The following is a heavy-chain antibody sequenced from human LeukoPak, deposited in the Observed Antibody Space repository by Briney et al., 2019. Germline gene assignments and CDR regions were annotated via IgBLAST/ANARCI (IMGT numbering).Heavy chain of an antibody. Sequence: ASVKVSCKASGYTFTGYYMHWVRQAPGQGLEWMGWINPNSGGTNYAQKFQDRVTMTRDTSISTAYMELSRLRSDDTPVYYCVRAESDVAVTAGTWGQGTLVTVSS. CDR3: VRAESDVAVTAGT. V-gene: IGHV1-2*02. CDR2: INPNSGGT. D-gene: IGHD2-21*02. CDR1: GYTFTGYY. J-gene: IGHJ5*02.